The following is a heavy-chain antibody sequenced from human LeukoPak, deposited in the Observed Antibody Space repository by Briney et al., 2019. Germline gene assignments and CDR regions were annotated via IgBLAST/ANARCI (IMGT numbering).Heavy chain of an antibody. J-gene: IGHJ6*03. D-gene: IGHD2-2*01. CDR1: GGSISRYY. CDR2: IYYSGST. CDR3: ARSRVVVVPADSSAYYYYYMDV. V-gene: IGHV4-59*01. Sequence: PSETLSLTRTVSGGSISRYYWSWIPHPPGKGLEWIGNIYYSGSTNYNPSLKSRVTISVNTSKNQFSLTLSSVTAADTAVYYCARSRVVVVPADSSAYYYYYMDVWGKGTTVTISS.